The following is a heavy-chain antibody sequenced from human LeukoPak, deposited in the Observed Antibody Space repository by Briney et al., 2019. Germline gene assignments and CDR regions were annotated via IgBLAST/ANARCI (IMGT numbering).Heavy chain of an antibody. CDR1: GGSIGGNSY. CDR2: ISNSGRT. Sequence: SETLSLTCTVSGGSIGGNSYWSWIRQPPGKGPEWIGHISNSGRTYYSPSLSSRVTISLDTSKNQFSLKLRSVTAADTAVYYCARGGASSIPLDYWGRGTLVTVSS. D-gene: IGHD1-26*01. J-gene: IGHJ4*02. V-gene: IGHV4-61*01. CDR3: ARGGASSIPLDY.